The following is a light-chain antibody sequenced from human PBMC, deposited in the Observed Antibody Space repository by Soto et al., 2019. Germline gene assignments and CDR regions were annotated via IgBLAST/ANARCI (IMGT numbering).Light chain of an antibody. Sequence: QSALTQPASVSGSPGQSITISSTRTSSDVGSYNLVSWYQQHPGKAPKLMIYEVSKRPSGVSNRFSGSKSGNTASLTISGLQAEDEADYYCCSYAGSRVFGTGTKVTVL. CDR1: SSDVGSYNL. V-gene: IGLV2-23*02. J-gene: IGLJ1*01. CDR3: CSYAGSRV. CDR2: EVS.